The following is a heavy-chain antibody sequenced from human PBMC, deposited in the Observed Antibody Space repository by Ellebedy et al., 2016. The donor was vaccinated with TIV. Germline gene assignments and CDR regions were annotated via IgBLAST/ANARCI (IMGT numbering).Heavy chain of an antibody. CDR1: GFTFSGYW. CDR3: ARDGKEETKSWDFDN. D-gene: IGHD1-1*01. CDR2: IKQDGGDK. Sequence: GESLKISCAASGFTFSGYWMSWVRQAPGQGLEWVANIKQDGGDKYYVESVRGRFTISRDNAKNSLYLKMNSMRDEDTAVYYCARDGKEETKSWDFDNWGQGTLVTVSS. J-gene: IGHJ4*02. V-gene: IGHV3-7*01.